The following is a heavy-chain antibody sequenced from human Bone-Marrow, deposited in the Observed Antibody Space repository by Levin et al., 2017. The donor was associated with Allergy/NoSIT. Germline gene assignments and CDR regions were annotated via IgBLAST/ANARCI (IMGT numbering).Heavy chain of an antibody. J-gene: IGHJ4*02. CDR3: ARAPPTVGLDY. D-gene: IGHD4-23*01. CDR1: GFRFSTHT. Sequence: SGGSLRLSCAASGFRFSTHTMHWVRQAPGKGLEWLAVMTKDGNNIYYADSVKGRFTISRDNSKNTLFLQMNSLRAEDTAVYYCARAPPTVGLDYWGQGTLVTVSS. V-gene: IGHV3-30*03. CDR2: MTKDGNNI.